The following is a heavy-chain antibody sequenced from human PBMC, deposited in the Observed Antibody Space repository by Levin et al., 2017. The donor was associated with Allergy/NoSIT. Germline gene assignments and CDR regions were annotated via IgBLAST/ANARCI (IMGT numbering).Heavy chain of an antibody. D-gene: IGHD2-15*01. V-gene: IGHV1-24*01. CDR2: FDPEDDET. Sequence: GESLKISCKVSGHPLRQLSMHWVRQAPGKGLEWMGGFDPEDDETVYAQKFRRRVTMTEDTSTDTAYMELSSLRSEDTAVYYCAREGGGFDFWGQGTLVTVSS. CDR3: AREGGGFDF. CDR1: GHPLRQLS. J-gene: IGHJ4*02.